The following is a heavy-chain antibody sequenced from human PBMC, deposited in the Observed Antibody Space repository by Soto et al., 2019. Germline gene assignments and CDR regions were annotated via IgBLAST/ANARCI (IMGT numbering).Heavy chain of an antibody. V-gene: IGHV4-4*02. J-gene: IGHJ6*02. CDR3: ASAPKRNYYDSSGSYYGMDV. Sequence: TLSLTCAVSGGSISSSNWWSWVRQPPGKGLEWIGEIYHSGSTNYNPSLKSRVTISVDKSKNQFSLKLSSVTAADTAVYYCASAPKRNYYDSSGSYYGMDVWGQGTTVTVSS. CDR1: GGSISSSNW. D-gene: IGHD3-22*01. CDR2: IYHSGST.